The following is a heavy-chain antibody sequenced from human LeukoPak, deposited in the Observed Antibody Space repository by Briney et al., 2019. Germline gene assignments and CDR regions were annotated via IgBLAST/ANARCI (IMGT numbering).Heavy chain of an antibody. CDR1: GFTFRSSA. CDR3: AKAAYGDYVNWFDP. J-gene: IGHJ5*02. V-gene: IGHV3-30*18. Sequence: PGRSLRLSWAASGFTFRSSAMHWVRQAPGKGLEWVTVISNDESNKYYADSVKGRFTISRDNSKNTLYLQMNSLRAEGTALYYCAKAAYGDYVNWFDPWGQGTLVTVSS. CDR2: ISNDESNK. D-gene: IGHD4-17*01.